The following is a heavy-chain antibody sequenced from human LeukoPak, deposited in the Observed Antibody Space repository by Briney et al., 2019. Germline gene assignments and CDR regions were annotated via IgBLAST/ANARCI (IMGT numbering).Heavy chain of an antibody. V-gene: IGHV1-69*04. J-gene: IGHJ4*02. D-gene: IGHD5-12*01. CDR2: IIPILGIA. CDR1: GGTFSSYA. Sequence: SVKLSCKASGGTFSSYAISWVRQAPGQGLEWMGRIIPILGIANYAQKFQGRVTITADKSTSTAYMELSSLRSEDTAVYYCARGVNSGYDLDYWGQGTLVTVSS. CDR3: ARGVNSGYDLDY.